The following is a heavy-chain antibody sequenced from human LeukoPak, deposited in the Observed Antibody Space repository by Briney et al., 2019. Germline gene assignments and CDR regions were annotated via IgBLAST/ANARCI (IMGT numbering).Heavy chain of an antibody. V-gene: IGHV1-69*04. CDR1: GYTFTSYY. CDR3: ARGGSTSWNEAIYWFDP. CDR2: IIPILGIA. D-gene: IGHD2-2*01. Sequence: SVKVSCKASGYTFTSYYMHWVRQAPGQGLEWMGRIIPILGIANYAQKFQGRVTITADKSTSTAYMELSSLRSEDTAVYYCARGGSTSWNEAIYWFDPWGQGTLVTVSS. J-gene: IGHJ5*02.